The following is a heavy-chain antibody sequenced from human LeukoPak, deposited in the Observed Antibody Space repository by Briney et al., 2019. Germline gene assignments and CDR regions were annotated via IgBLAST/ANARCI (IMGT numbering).Heavy chain of an antibody. D-gene: IGHD1-7*01. Sequence: GGLLRPSCSASEITFSTYAMHWGRKAPGKGQEHVSSISSSGGSTYYADSVKGRFTISRNNSKNTLYIQMSSLRGEDTAVYYCVKDSNWNYILALFDYWGQGTLVTVSS. J-gene: IGHJ4*02. CDR3: VKDSNWNYILALFDY. CDR2: ISSSGGST. V-gene: IGHV3-64*05. CDR1: EITFSTYA.